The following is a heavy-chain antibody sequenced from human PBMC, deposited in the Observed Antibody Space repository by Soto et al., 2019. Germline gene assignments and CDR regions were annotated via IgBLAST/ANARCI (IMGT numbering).Heavy chain of an antibody. CDR1: GYNFNQYY. J-gene: IGHJ4*02. V-gene: IGHV1-46*02. CDR2: INLRGGTT. Sequence: QVQLVQSGAEVRKPGASVRLSCETSGYNFNQYYIHWVRQAPGQGLEWMGIINLRGGTTEYAHKFRGRVTVPGDTSTSTAYRQLSSLRSGDTAVYFCARGPDDSDVPRWDYWGQGTLVTVSS. D-gene: IGHD4-17*01. CDR3: ARGPDDSDVPRWDY.